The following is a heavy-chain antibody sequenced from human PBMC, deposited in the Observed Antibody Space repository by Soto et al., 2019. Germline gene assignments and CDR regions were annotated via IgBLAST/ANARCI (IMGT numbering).Heavy chain of an antibody. V-gene: IGHV1-69*01. J-gene: IGHJ3*02. Sequence: QVQLVQSGAEVKKPGSSVKVSCKASGGTFSSYAISWVRQAPGQGLEWMGGIIPIFGTANYAQKFQGRVTIIADESTSTAYMELSSLRSEDTAVYYCAREEDDCGDYGQVAFDIWGQGTMVTVSS. D-gene: IGHD4-17*01. CDR2: IIPIFGTA. CDR3: AREEDDCGDYGQVAFDI. CDR1: GGTFSSYA.